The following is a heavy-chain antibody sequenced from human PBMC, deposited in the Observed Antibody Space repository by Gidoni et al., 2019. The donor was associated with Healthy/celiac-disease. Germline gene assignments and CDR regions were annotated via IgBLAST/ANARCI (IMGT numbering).Heavy chain of an antibody. V-gene: IGHV4-39*01. CDR1: GGSISSSSYY. D-gene: IGHD4-17*01. CDR3: ARHVYDYGGNSGADFDY. Sequence: QLQLQESGPGLVKPSETLSLTCTVSGGSISSSSYYWGWIRQPPGKGLEWIGSIYYSGSTYYNPSLKSRVTISVDTSKNQFSLKLSSVTAADTAVYYCARHVYDYGGNSGADFDYWGQGTLVTVSS. J-gene: IGHJ4*02. CDR2: IYYSGST.